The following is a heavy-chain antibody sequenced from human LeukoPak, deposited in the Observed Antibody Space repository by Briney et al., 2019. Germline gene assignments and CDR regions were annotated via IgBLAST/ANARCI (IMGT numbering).Heavy chain of an antibody. CDR1: GFTLSSYA. CDR2: ISDTGNT. D-gene: IGHD2-15*01. CDR3: AKAPVTTCRGAFCYPFDY. V-gene: IGHV3-23*01. J-gene: IGHJ4*02. Sequence: GGSLRLSCAASGFTLSSYAMSWVRQAPGKGLEWVSAISDTGNTYHADSVKGRFTISRDSSKNTLFLQMNRLRPEGAAVYYCAKAPVTTCRGAFCYPFDYWGLGTLVTVSS.